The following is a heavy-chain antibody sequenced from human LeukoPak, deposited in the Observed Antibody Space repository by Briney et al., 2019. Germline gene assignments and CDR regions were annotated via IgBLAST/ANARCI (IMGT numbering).Heavy chain of an antibody. J-gene: IGHJ5*02. CDR1: GGSISSYY. Sequence: PSETLSLTCTVSGGSISSYYWSWIRQPPGKGLEWIGYIYYSGSTNYNPSLKSRVTISVDTSKNQFSLKLSSVTAADTAVYYCARARIAAAGTWFDPWGQGTLVTVSS. V-gene: IGHV4-59*01. CDR2: IYYSGST. D-gene: IGHD6-13*01. CDR3: ARARIAAAGTWFDP.